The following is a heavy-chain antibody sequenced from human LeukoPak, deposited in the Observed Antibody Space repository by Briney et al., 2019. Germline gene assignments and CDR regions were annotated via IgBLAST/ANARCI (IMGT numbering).Heavy chain of an antibody. Sequence: GGSLRLSCAASGFTFSSYGMHWVRQAPGKGLEWVAFIRYDGSNKYYADSVKGRFTISRDNSKNTLYLQMNSLRAEDTAVYYCAKDTGSTYYDFWSGSRWGQGTLVTVSS. D-gene: IGHD3-3*01. CDR2: IRYDGSNK. J-gene: IGHJ4*02. CDR3: AKDTGSTYYDFWSGSR. CDR1: GFTFSSYG. V-gene: IGHV3-30*02.